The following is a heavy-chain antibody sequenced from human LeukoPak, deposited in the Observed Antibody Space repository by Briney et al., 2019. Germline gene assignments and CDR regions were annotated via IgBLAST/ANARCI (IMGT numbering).Heavy chain of an antibody. CDR1: GFTFSSYA. J-gene: IGHJ4*02. V-gene: IGHV3-23*01. Sequence: GASLRLSCAASGFTFSSYAMSWVRQAPGKGLEWVSAISGSGGSTYYADSVEGRFTISRDNSKNTLYLQVNSLRAEDTAVYYCAKDGGYHDYWGQGTLVTVSS. D-gene: IGHD3-16*02. CDR2: ISGSGGST. CDR3: AKDGGYHDY.